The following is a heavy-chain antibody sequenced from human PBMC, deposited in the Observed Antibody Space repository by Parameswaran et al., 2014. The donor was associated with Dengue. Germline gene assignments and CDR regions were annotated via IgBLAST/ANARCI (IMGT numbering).Heavy chain of an antibody. D-gene: IGHD3-3*01. Sequence: VKVSCKASGYTFTNYGISWVRQAPGQGLEWMGWISAYTGNTEFAQKFQGRVTMTTDTSTTTASMELRSLRSDDTAVYYCARDWQNDLYDVWTGYPALGYWGQGTLVTVSS. J-gene: IGHJ4*02. CDR1: GYTFTNYG. CDR2: ISAYTGNT. CDR3: ARDWQNDLYDVWTGYPALGY. V-gene: IGHV1-18*01.